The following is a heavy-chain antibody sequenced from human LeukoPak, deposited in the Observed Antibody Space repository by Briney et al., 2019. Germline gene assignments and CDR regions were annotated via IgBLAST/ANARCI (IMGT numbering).Heavy chain of an antibody. V-gene: IGHV3-23*01. Sequence: GGSRRLSCAPSGFTFSSYAMSWVRQAPGKGLEWVSAISITVGGTYYADSVKGRFTISRDNSKNTLYLQMNSLSAEDTAVYYCAKRSHMLGATNPNYYFDHWGQGTLVTVSS. CDR3: AKRSHMLGATNPNYYFDH. CDR1: GFTFSSYA. D-gene: IGHD1-26*01. J-gene: IGHJ4*02. CDR2: ISITVGGT.